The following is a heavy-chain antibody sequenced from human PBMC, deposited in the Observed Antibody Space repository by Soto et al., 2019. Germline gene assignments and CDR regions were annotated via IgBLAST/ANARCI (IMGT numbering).Heavy chain of an antibody. CDR3: ARGRSDIDTDIGFDP. CDR1: GGSISSGDYY. D-gene: IGHD2-15*01. CDR2: IYYSGST. J-gene: IGHJ5*02. Sequence: SETLSLTCTVSGGSISSGDYYWSWIRQPPGKGLEWIGYIYYSGSTYYNPSLKSRVTISVDTSKNQFSLKLSSVTAADTAVYYCARGRSDIDTDIGFDPWGQGTLVTVSS. V-gene: IGHV4-30-4*01.